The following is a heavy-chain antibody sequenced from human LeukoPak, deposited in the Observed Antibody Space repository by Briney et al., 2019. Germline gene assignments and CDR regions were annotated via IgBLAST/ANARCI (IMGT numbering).Heavy chain of an antibody. V-gene: IGHV1-2*02. Sequence: ASVKVSCKASGYTFTGYYMHWVRQAPGQGLERMGWINPNSGGTNYAQKFQGRVTMTRDTSISTAYMELSRLRSDDTAVYYCARDQVTYYYDSSGYNGVDVWGKGTTVTVSS. CDR1: GYTFTGYY. CDR2: INPNSGGT. J-gene: IGHJ6*04. CDR3: ARDQVTYYYDSSGYNGVDV. D-gene: IGHD3-22*01.